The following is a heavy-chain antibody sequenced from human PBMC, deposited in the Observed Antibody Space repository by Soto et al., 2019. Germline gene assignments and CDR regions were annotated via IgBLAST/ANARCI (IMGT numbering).Heavy chain of an antibody. CDR3: VLKRTTVTPFDY. Sequence: PGESLKISGNGSGYSFTSYWIGWVRQMPGKGLEWMGIIYPGDSDTRYSPSFQGQVTIPADKSISTAYLQWSSLKASDTAMYYCVLKRTTVTPFDYWGQGTLVTVSS. CDR1: GYSFTSYW. J-gene: IGHJ4*02. CDR2: IYPGDSDT. V-gene: IGHV5-51*01. D-gene: IGHD4-17*01.